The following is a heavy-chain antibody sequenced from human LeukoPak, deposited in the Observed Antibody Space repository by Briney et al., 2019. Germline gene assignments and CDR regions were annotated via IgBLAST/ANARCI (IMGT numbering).Heavy chain of an antibody. CDR1: GFTFSSYG. D-gene: IGHD3/OR15-3a*01. Sequence: GGSLRLSCAASGFTFSSYGMSWVRQAPGKGLEWVSDISGSGGSTYYADSVKGRFTISRDNSKNTLYLQMNSLRAEDTAVYYCARDSGFSGTQRGEYWGQGTLVTVSS. V-gene: IGHV3-23*01. J-gene: IGHJ4*02. CDR2: ISGSGGST. CDR3: ARDSGFSGTQRGEY.